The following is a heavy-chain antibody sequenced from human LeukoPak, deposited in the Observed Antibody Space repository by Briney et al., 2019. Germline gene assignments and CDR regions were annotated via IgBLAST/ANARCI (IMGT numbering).Heavy chain of an antibody. CDR2: INESGST. CDR3: ARSSRYYYDSSGYYYGL. Sequence: SETLSLTCAVFGGSFSGYFWCWIRQPPGKGLEWIGEINESGSTNYNPSLKSRVTISVDTSKNQFSLKLSSVTAADTAVYYCARSSRYYYDSSGYYYGLWGQGTLVTVSS. CDR1: GGSFSGYF. D-gene: IGHD3-22*01. J-gene: IGHJ4*02. V-gene: IGHV4-34*01.